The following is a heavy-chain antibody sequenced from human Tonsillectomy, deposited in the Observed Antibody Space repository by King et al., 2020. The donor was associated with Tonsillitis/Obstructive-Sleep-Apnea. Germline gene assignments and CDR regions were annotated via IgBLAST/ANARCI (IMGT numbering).Heavy chain of an antibody. J-gene: IGHJ6*02. D-gene: IGHD2-2*01. Sequence: QVQLQQWGAGLLKPSETLSLTCAVYGGSFSGYYWSWIRQPPGKGLEWIGEINHSGSTNYNPSLKSRVTISVDTSKNQFSLKLSSVTAADTAVYYCARGDIVVVPAGAYYYYGMDVWGQGTTVTVSS. CDR3: ARGDIVVVPAGAYYYYGMDV. CDR2: INHSGST. V-gene: IGHV4-34*01. CDR1: GGSFSGYY.